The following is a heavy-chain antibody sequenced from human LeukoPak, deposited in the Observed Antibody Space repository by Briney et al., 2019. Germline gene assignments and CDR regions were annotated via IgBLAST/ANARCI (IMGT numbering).Heavy chain of an antibody. CDR3: ARDGNSYGHDY. CDR2: INPSGGST. V-gene: IGHV1-46*01. CDR1: GYIFTSYY. D-gene: IGHD5-18*01. J-gene: IGHJ4*02. Sequence: ASVKVSCKVSGYIFTSYYMHWVRQAPGQGLEWMGIINPSGGSTSYAQKFQGRVTMTRDTSTSTVYMELSSLRSEDTAVYYCARDGNSYGHDYWGQGTLVTVSS.